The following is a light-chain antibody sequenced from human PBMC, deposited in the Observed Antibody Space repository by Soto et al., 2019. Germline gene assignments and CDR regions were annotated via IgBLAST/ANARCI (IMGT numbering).Light chain of an antibody. CDR3: CLYIGATTYV. J-gene: IGLJ1*01. Sequence: QSALTQPPSVSGSPGQSVTISCTGTSTDFVSYNRVSWYQQPPGTAPKLIIYEASNRPSGVPGRFSGSKSGNTASLTISGLQAADEADYYCCLYIGATTYVFGTGTKVTVL. CDR2: EAS. CDR1: STDFVSYNR. V-gene: IGLV2-18*01.